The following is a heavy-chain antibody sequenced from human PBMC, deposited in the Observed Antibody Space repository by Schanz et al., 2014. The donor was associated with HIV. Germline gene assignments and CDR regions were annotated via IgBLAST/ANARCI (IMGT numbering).Heavy chain of an antibody. D-gene: IGHD1-26*01. CDR2: ISGSGGST. CDR3: ARDRISTVGAPHFDL. V-gene: IGHV3-23*01. J-gene: IGHJ4*02. CDR1: RFTFSSYA. Sequence: EVQLLESGGGLVQPGGSLRLSCAASRFTFSSYAMSWVRQAPGKGLEWVSGISGSGGSTYYADSVKGRFTISRDNSKNTLYLQMNSLRTEDTAVYYCARDRISTVGAPHFDLWGQGTLVTVSS.